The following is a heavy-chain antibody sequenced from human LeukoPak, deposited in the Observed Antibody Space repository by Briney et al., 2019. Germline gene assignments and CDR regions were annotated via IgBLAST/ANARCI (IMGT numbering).Heavy chain of an antibody. J-gene: IGHJ4*02. CDR3: ARDLFSSYTSGWPDY. V-gene: IGHV3-21*01. Sequence: GGSLRLSCAASGFTFDTYRKNWVRQAPGKGLEWVSSISSRNDIYYGDSVKGRFTISRDNAKNSVYLQMNSLRPEDTAVYYCARDLFSSYTSGWPDYWGQGTLVTVSS. CDR1: GFTFDTYR. D-gene: IGHD6-19*01. CDR2: ISSRNDI.